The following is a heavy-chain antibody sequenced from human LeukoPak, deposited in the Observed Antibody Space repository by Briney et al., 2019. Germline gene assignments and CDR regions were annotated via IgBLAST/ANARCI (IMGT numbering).Heavy chain of an antibody. Sequence: GGSLRLSCTASGFTFSTYSMNWVRQAPGKGLEWVASISARGTYIYYADSVKGRFTISRDNAKNSLYLQMNSLRAEDTAVYYCANHLACGSTSCPPFDSWGQGTLVTVSS. V-gene: IGHV3-21*01. CDR3: ANHLACGSTSCPPFDS. J-gene: IGHJ4*02. CDR2: ISARGTYI. CDR1: GFTFSTYS. D-gene: IGHD2-2*01.